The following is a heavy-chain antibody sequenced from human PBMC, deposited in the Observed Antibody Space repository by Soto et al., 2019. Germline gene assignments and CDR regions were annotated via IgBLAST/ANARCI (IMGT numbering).Heavy chain of an antibody. CDR1: GFSLSTSGMC. CDR3: ARASSGWYDTGYYYYGMDV. J-gene: IGHJ6*02. D-gene: IGHD6-19*01. Sequence: SGPTLVNPTRTLTLTCTFSGFSLSTSGMCVSWIRKPPGKALEWLARIDWDDDKYYSTSLKTRPTISKDTSKNQVVLTMTNMDPVDTATYYCARASSGWYDTGYYYYGMDVWGQGTTVTVSS. V-gene: IGHV2-70*11. CDR2: IDWDDDK.